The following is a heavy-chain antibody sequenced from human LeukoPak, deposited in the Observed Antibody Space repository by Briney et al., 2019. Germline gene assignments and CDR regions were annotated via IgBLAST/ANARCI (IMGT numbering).Heavy chain of an antibody. CDR1: GNSIRSYS. V-gene: IGHV3-66*02. J-gene: IGHJ3*02. CDR2: IYSGGST. Sequence: GGSLRLSCVVSGNSIRSYSMNWVRQAPGKGLEWVSVIYSGGSTYYADSVKGRFTISRDNSKNTLYLQMNSLRAEDTAVYYCARGGYYDSSGLRCCAFDIWGQGTMVTVSS. D-gene: IGHD3-22*01. CDR3: ARGGYYDSSGLRCCAFDI.